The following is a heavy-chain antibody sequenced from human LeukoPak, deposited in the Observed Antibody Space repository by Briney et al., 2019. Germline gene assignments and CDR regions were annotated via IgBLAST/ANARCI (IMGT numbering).Heavy chain of an antibody. CDR1: GGSITRYY. CDR2: IYNSGST. V-gene: IGHV4-59*01. D-gene: IGHD3-22*01. J-gene: IGHJ3*02. CDR3: ACLTTADAFDI. Sequence: SETLPLPCTVSGGSITRYYWNWIRQPPGKGPEWIGYIYNSGSTNYNPSLKSRVTISVDTSKNQFSLKLSSVTAADTAVYYCACLTTADAFDIWGQGTKVTVSS.